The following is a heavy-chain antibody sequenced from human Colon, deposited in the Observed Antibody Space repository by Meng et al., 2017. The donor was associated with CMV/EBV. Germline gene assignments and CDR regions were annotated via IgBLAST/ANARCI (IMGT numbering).Heavy chain of an antibody. CDR2: ISAYNGNT. CDR1: GYTFTSYG. CDR3: ARVPAVVWYQLLPTYWLFDP. D-gene: IGHD2-2*01. J-gene: IGHJ5*02. V-gene: IGHV1-18*01. Sequence: ASVKVSCKASGYTFTSYGISWVRQAPGQGLEWMGWISAYNGNTNYAQKLQGRVTMTTDTSTSTAYMELRSLRSDDTAVYYCARVPAVVWYQLLPTYWLFDPWGQGTLVTVSS.